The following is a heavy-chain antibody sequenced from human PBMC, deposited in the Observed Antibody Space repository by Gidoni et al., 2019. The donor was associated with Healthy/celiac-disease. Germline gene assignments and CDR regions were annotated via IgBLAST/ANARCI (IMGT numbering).Heavy chain of an antibody. CDR2: IKQDGSEK. Sequence: EVQLVESGGGLVQPGGSLRLSCAASGFTFSSYWMSWVRQAPGKGLEWVANIKQDGSEKYYVDSVKGRFTISRDNAKNSLYLQMNSLRAEDTAVYYCAREGRGITIFGVVTSFDYWGQGTLVTVSS. CDR1: GFTFSSYW. D-gene: IGHD3-3*01. CDR3: AREGRGITIFGVVTSFDY. V-gene: IGHV3-7*03. J-gene: IGHJ4*02.